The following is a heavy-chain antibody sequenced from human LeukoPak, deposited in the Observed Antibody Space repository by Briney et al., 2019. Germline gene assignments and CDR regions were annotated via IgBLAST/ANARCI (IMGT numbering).Heavy chain of an antibody. J-gene: IGHJ4*02. CDR3: TRGLLYYSGSYHANYYFDY. V-gene: IGHV3-53*01. D-gene: IGHD2-15*01. CDR2: IYSGAST. CDR1: GFTVSSNY. Sequence: GGSLSLSCAVSGFTVSSNYVSWVRLAPGNGLEWVSVIYSGASTYYADSVNGRFTLSRYNSKNTLYLHMNSLRAEDTGLYFCTRGLLYYSGSYHANYYFDYWGQGTLVTVSS.